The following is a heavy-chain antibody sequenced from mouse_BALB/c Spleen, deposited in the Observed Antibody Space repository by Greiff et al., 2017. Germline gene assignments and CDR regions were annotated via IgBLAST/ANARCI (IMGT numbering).Heavy chain of an antibody. V-gene: IGHV2-9*02. CDR2: IWAGGST. D-gene: IGHD1-1*01. CDR3: ARSITTVVASPFAY. CDR1: GFSLTSYG. J-gene: IGHJ3*01. Sequence: VMLVESGPGLVAPSQSLSITCTVSGFSLTSYGVHWVRQPPGKGLEWLGVIWAGGSTNYNSALMSRLSISKDNSKSQVFLKMNSLQTDDTAMYYCARSITTVVASPFAYWGQGTLVTVSA.